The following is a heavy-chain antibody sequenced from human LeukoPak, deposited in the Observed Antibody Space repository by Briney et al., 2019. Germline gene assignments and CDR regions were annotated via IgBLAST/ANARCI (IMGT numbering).Heavy chain of an antibody. V-gene: IGHV4-61*02. Sequence: PSETLSLTCTVSGDSITSGTYYWTWIRQPAGKGLEWIGRIYTSGSTNYNPSLRSRVTISVDTSKNQFSLKLSSVTAADTAVYYCARRPTRPKCTGYCSSTSCYVGSGCRNYFDYWGQGTLVTVSS. CDR2: IYTSGST. CDR3: ARRPTRPKCTGYCSSTSCYVGSGCRNYFDY. J-gene: IGHJ4*02. D-gene: IGHD2-2*01. CDR1: GDSITSGTYY.